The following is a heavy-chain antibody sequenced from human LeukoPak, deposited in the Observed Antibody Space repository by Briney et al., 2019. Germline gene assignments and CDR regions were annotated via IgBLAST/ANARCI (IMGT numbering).Heavy chain of an antibody. V-gene: IGHV3-11*01. J-gene: IGHJ3*02. CDR2: ISRSGSTK. CDR1: GFTFSSYG. CDR3: AKDMMAIVGGTTSAFDM. D-gene: IGHD1-26*01. Sequence: GGTLRLSCAASGFTFSSYGMSWIRQAPGKGLEWVSSISRSGSTKYYADSVKGRFTISRDNAKNSLYLQMNSLRAEDTALYYCAKDMMAIVGGTTSAFDMWGQGTMVTVSS.